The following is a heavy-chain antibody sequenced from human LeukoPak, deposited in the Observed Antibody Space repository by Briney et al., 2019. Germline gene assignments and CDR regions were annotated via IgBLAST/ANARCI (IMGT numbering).Heavy chain of an antibody. D-gene: IGHD4-11*01. J-gene: IGHJ4*02. CDR1: GFTFNSYG. CDR3: ARGLPPVMKYYFDY. CDR2: MWYDGSNK. V-gene: IGHV3-33*01. Sequence: GGSLGLSCAASGFTFNSYGMHWVRQAPGKGLEWVAVMWYDGSNKYYADSVKGRFTISRDDSKNTLYLQMNSLRAEDTAMYYCARGLPPVMKYYFDYWGQGTLVTVSS.